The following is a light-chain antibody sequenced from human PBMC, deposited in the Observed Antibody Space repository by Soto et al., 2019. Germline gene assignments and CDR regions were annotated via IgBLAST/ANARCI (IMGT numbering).Light chain of an antibody. CDR1: QSVSSY. V-gene: IGKV3-20*01. CDR2: GAS. Sequence: EIVLTQSPATLSLTPGERATLSCRASQSVSSYLAWYQQKPGQAPRLLIYGASTRATGIPDRFSGDGSVTHFTLTISRLEAEDFVMYYCQQYGSSPLTFGQGTRLEIK. J-gene: IGKJ5*01. CDR3: QQYGSSPLT.